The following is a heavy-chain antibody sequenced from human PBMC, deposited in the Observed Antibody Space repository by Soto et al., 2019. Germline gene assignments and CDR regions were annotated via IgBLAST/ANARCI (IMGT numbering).Heavy chain of an antibody. CDR1: GYTFTSYY. J-gene: IGHJ2*01. V-gene: IGHV1-46*01. CDR2: INPSGGST. CDR3: ALSPPPGYFDL. Sequence: ASVKVSCKASGYTFTSYYMHWVRQAPGQGLEWMGIINPSGGSTTYAQKFQGRVTMTRDTSTSTVYMELSSLRSEDAAVYYCALSPPPGYFDLWGRGTLVTVSS.